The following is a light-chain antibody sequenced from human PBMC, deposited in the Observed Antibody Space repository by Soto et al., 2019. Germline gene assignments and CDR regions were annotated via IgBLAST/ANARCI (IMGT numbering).Light chain of an antibody. Sequence: EIVLTQSPGTLSLSPGERATLSCRASQSVSSSYLAWYQQKPGQAPRLLIYGASSRATGIPDRFSGSGSGPEFTLTINSLQSEDFAIYYCQPYNNWPLTFGGGTKV. CDR1: QSVSSSY. V-gene: IGKV3-20*01. CDR3: QPYNNWPLT. J-gene: IGKJ4*01. CDR2: GAS.